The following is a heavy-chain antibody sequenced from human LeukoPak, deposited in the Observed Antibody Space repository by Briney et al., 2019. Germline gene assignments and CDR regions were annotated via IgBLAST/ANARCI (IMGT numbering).Heavy chain of an antibody. CDR3: ARRDGYCSSTSCYADYYYGMDV. Sequence: GESLKVSCKGSGYSFTSYWIGWVRQMPGKGLEWMGIIYPGDSDTTYSPSFQGQVTISADKSISTAYLQWSSLKASDTAMYYCARRDGYCSSTSCYADYYYGMDVWGQGTTVTVSS. CDR1: GYSFTSYW. D-gene: IGHD2-2*01. CDR2: IYPGDSDT. J-gene: IGHJ6*02. V-gene: IGHV5-51*01.